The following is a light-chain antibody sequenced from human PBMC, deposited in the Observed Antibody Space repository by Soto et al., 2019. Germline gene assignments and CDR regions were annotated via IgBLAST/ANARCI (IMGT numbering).Light chain of an antibody. Sequence: QSVLTQPPSVSGSPGQSVTISCTGTCSDVGSYNRVSWYQQPPGTAPKLMIYEVSNRPSGVPDRFSGSKSGNTASLTISGLQAEDEADYYCSSYTSSSTLVFGGGTKLTVL. J-gene: IGLJ2*01. CDR2: EVS. V-gene: IGLV2-18*02. CDR1: CSDVGSYNR. CDR3: SSYTSSSTLV.